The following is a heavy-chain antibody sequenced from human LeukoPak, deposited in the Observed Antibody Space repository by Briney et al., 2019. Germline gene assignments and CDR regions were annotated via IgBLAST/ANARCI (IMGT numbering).Heavy chain of an antibody. CDR3: ARDMYYYYTSGYYSPYFDY. Sequence: SVKVSCTASGGTFSSYAISLVRQAPGQGHEWMGRIILFFDIANYAHEFQGRGTITADKSTSTAYMELSSLRSEDTAVYYCARDMYYYYTSGYYSPYFDYWGQGTLVTVSS. J-gene: IGHJ4*02. V-gene: IGHV1-69*04. D-gene: IGHD3-22*01. CDR1: GGTFSSYA. CDR2: IILFFDIA.